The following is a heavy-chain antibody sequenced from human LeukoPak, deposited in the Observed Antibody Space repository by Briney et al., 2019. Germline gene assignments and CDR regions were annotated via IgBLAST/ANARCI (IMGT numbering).Heavy chain of an antibody. CDR3: ARGADIVVVPAPSYGMDV. V-gene: IGHV1-69*13. J-gene: IGHJ6*02. CDR1: GGTFSSYA. D-gene: IGHD2-2*01. CDR2: IIPIFGTA. Sequence: ASVKVSCKASGGTFSSYAISWVRQAPGQGLEWMGGIIPIFGTANYAQKFQGRVTITADESTSTAYMELSSLRSEDTAVYCCARGADIVVVPAPSYGMDVWGQGTTVTVSS.